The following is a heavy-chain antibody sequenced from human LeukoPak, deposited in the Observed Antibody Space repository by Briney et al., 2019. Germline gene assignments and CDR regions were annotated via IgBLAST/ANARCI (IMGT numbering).Heavy chain of an antibody. CDR1: GFTFDDYG. CDR3: AREGVAAAIYYYYMDV. Sequence: GGSLRLSCAASGFTFDDYGMSWVRQAPGKRLEWVSGINWNGGSTGYADSVKGRFTISRDNAKNSLYLQMNSLRAEDTALYYCAREGVAAAIYYYYMDVWGKGTTVTVSS. D-gene: IGHD2-21*02. CDR2: INWNGGST. J-gene: IGHJ6*03. V-gene: IGHV3-20*04.